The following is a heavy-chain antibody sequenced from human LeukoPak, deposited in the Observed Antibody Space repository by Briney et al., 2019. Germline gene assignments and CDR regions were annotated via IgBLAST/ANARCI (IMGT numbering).Heavy chain of an antibody. Sequence: GGSLRLSCAASGFTFSSYSMNWVRQAPGKGLEWVSYISSSSSTIYYADSVKGRFTISRDNAKSPLYLQMNSLRAEDTAVYYCARDASSGWYRDHDAFDIWGQGTMVTVSS. CDR3: ARDASSGWYRDHDAFDI. V-gene: IGHV3-48*04. CDR1: GFTFSSYS. CDR2: ISSSSSTI. D-gene: IGHD6-19*01. J-gene: IGHJ3*02.